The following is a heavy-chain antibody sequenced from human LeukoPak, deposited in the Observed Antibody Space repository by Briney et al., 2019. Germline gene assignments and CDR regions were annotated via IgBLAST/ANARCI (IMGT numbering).Heavy chain of an antibody. V-gene: IGHV4-39*07. D-gene: IGHD4-23*01. CDR3: ATNYGGNSALFDY. CDR1: GGSISSSSYY. Sequence: SETLSLTCTVSGGSISSSSYYWGWIRQPPGKGLEWIGSIYYSGSTYYNPSLKSRVTISVDTSKNQFSLKLSSVTAADTAVYYCATNYGGNSALFDYWGQGTLVTVSS. J-gene: IGHJ4*02. CDR2: IYYSGST.